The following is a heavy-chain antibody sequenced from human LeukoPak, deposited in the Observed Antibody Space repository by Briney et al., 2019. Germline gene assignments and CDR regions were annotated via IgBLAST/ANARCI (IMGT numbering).Heavy chain of an antibody. D-gene: IGHD1-26*01. CDR3: AKVRVSWELLLFDY. CDR1: GFTFSSYA. J-gene: IGHJ4*02. CDR2: ISGSGGST. Sequence: GGSLRLSYAASGFTFSSYAMSWVRQAPGKGLEWVSAISGSGGSTYYADSVKGRFTISRDNSKNTLYLQMNSLRAEDTAVYYCAKVRVSWELLLFDYWGQGTLVTVSS. V-gene: IGHV3-23*01.